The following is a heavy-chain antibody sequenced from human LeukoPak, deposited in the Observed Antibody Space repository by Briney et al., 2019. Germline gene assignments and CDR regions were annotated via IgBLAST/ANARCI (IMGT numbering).Heavy chain of an antibody. V-gene: IGHV3-30*18. D-gene: IGHD6-19*01. CDR3: AKDVSSGWYESLDY. J-gene: IGHJ4*02. CDR1: GFTFSSYG. Sequence: GGSLRLSCAASGFTFSSYGMHWVRQAPGKGLEWVAVTSYDRSNKYYADSVKGRFTISRDNSKNTLYLQMNSLRAEDTAVYYCAKDVSSGWYESLDYWGQGTLVTVSS. CDR2: TSYDRSNK.